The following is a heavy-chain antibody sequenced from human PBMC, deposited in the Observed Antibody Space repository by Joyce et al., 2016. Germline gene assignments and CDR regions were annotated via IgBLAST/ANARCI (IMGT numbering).Heavy chain of an antibody. CDR3: VREWSYYDSRVSYPVYY. D-gene: IGHD3-22*01. CDR2: TNPNSGAT. V-gene: IGHV1-2*02. CDR1: GYTFTNSR. J-gene: IGHJ4*02. Sequence: QVQLVQSGAEVKKPGASVKVSCKASGYTFTNSRRDRCPRVACSQGPDPGQGLEWRGWTNPNSGATFYAQKFEGRVTFTRYTSIATAYMEVGRLRSDDTAVFYCVREWSYYDSRVSYPVYYWGQGTLITVSS.